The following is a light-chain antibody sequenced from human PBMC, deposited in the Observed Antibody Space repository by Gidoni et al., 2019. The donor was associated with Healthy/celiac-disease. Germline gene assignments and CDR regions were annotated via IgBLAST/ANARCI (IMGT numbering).Light chain of an antibody. J-gene: IGKJ1*01. Sequence: DIQMTQSPSSLSASVGDRVTITCRASQSISSYLNWYQQKPGKAPKLLIYAASSLQSGVPSRFSGSGSGTYFTLPISSLQPDDFATYSCHQCYSPPRTFGQGTKVEIK. CDR3: HQCYSPPRT. V-gene: IGKV1-39*01. CDR2: AAS. CDR1: QSISSY.